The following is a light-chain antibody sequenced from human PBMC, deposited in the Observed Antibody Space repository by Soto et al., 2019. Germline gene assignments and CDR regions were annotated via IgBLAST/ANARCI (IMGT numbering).Light chain of an antibody. CDR1: NSDVGAYNY. CDR2: DVS. Sequence: QSVLTQPASVSGSPGQSITISCTGTNSDVGAYNYVSWYQQHPGKAPKLMIYDVSNRPSGVSYRFSGSKSGNTASLTISGLQAEDEADYYCSSYTRSSTLYVFGAGTQLTVL. V-gene: IGLV2-14*01. CDR3: SSYTRSSTLYV. J-gene: IGLJ7*01.